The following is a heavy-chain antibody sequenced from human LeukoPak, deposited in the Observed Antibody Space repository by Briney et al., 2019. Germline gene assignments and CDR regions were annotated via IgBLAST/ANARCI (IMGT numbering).Heavy chain of an antibody. Sequence: PGGYLRLSCAASGFTFSSYVMSWVRQAPGKGLEWGSSTSGSSSSTYYADSVKGRFTISRDNSKSTLDLQMNSLRAEDTAVYYCAEEVGATYPTFDSWGQGTLVTVS. J-gene: IGHJ4*02. D-gene: IGHD1-26*01. CDR3: AEEVGATYPTFDS. CDR1: GFTFSSYV. CDR2: TSGSSSST. V-gene: IGHV3-23*01.